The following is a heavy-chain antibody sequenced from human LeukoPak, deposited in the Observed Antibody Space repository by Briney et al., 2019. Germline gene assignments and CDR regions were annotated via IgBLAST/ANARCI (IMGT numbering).Heavy chain of an antibody. D-gene: IGHD4-17*01. CDR2: TYYRSKWYN. CDR3: ARQPQRTTVTTYSWFDP. J-gene: IGHJ5*02. CDR1: GDSVSSNSAA. Sequence: PSQTLSLTCAISGDSVSSNSAAWSWIRQSPSRGLEWLGRTYYRSKWYNDYAVSVKSRITINPDTSKNQFSLQLNSVTPEDTAVYYCARQPQRTTVTTYSWFDPWGQGTPVTVSS. V-gene: IGHV6-1*01.